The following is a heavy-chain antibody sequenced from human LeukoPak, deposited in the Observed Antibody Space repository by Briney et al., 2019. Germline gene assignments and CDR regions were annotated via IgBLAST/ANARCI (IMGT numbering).Heavy chain of an antibody. CDR2: TYYRSKWYN. J-gene: IGHJ4*02. CDR3: ARDMGGGYFDY. Sequence: SQTLSLTCAISGDSVFSISAGWNWIRQSPSRGLEWLGRTYYRSKWYNHYAESVKSRIIINPDTSKNQFSLQVTSVTPEDTAVYYCARDMGGGYFDYWGQGTLVTVSS. CDR1: GDSVFSISAG. V-gene: IGHV6-1*01. D-gene: IGHD3-16*01.